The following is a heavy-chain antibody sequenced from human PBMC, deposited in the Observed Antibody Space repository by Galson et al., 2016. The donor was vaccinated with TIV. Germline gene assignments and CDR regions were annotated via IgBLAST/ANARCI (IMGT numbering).Heavy chain of an antibody. CDR3: ARDIYYYGSGSYYKY. D-gene: IGHD3-10*01. V-gene: IGHV4-4*07. CDR1: GESISGYY. CDR2: IYSSGGT. Sequence: LSLTCTVSGESISGYYWSWVRQPAGKGLEWIGRIYSSGGTNYNPSLKSRVTMSVDTSENQFSLRLSSLTAADTAVYYCARDIYYYGSGSYYKYWGQGTLVTVSS. J-gene: IGHJ4*02.